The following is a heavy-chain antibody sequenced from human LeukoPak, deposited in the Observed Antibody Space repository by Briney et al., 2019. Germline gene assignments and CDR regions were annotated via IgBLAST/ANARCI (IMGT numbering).Heavy chain of an antibody. V-gene: IGHV1-8*01. D-gene: IGHD1-1*01. CDR3: ARGYSPTLRTTGNDY. Sequence: ASVKVSCKASGYTFNSHDINWVRQATGQGLEWMGWMNPYSGNTGYAQKFQGRVTMTRDTSIDTAYLEFYSLRSEDTAVYYCARGYSPTLRTTGNDYWGQGTLVTVSS. J-gene: IGHJ4*02. CDR2: MNPYSGNT. CDR1: GYTFNSHD.